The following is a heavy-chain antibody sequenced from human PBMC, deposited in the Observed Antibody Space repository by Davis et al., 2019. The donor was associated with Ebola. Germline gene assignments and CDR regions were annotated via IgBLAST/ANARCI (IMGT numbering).Heavy chain of an antibody. Sequence: ESLKISCAASGFIFSSYVMSWVRQSPAKGLEWIGEIYHGGITKYNPSLKSRVTMSVDMSKNQFSLRLTSVTAADTAMYYCARDYYDSNGYLYYFDSWGQGTLVTVSS. V-gene: IGHV4/OR15-8*01. CDR1: GFIFSSYV. CDR3: ARDYYDSNGYLYYFDS. D-gene: IGHD3-22*01. CDR2: IYHGGIT. J-gene: IGHJ4*02.